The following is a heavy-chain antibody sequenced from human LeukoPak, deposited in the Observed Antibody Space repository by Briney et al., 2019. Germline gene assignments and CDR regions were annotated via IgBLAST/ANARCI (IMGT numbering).Heavy chain of an antibody. D-gene: IGHD3-16*02. V-gene: IGHV3-21*01. J-gene: IGHJ5*02. Sequence: GGSLRLSCAASGFTFSSYSMNWVRQAPGKGLEWVSSISSSSYIYYADSVKGRFTISRDNAKNSLYLQMNSLRAEDTAVYYCARESVRAWFDPWGQGTLVTVSS. CDR3: ARESVRAWFDP. CDR1: GFTFSSYS. CDR2: ISSSSYI.